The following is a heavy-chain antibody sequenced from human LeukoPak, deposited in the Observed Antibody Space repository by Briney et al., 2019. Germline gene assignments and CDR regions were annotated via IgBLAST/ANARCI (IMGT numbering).Heavy chain of an antibody. J-gene: IGHJ6*03. CDR1: GGSFSGYY. D-gene: IGHD5-18*01. Sequence: NSSETLSLTCAVYGGSFSGYYWSWIRQPPGKGLEWIGEINHSGSTNYNPSLKSRVTISVDTSKNRFSLKLSSVTAADTAVYYCARHAGIWDTAMVGSRRKNYYYYYMDVWGKGTTVTISS. CDR2: INHSGST. V-gene: IGHV4-34*01. CDR3: ARHAGIWDTAMVGSRRKNYYYYYMDV.